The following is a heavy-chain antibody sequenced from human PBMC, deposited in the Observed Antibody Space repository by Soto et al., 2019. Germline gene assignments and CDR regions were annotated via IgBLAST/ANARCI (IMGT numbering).Heavy chain of an antibody. J-gene: IGHJ4*02. CDR2: IYYSGST. V-gene: IGHV4-59*07. Sequence: SDTLSLTCTVSGGSISRYHWSWIRQSPGKGLEWIGYIYYSGSTYYNPSLKSRVAISVDTSKNQFSLKLSSVTAADTAVYYCASFHADYEYFFDSWGQGTLVTVSS. CDR3: ASFHADYEYFFDS. D-gene: IGHD3-16*01. CDR1: GGSISRYH.